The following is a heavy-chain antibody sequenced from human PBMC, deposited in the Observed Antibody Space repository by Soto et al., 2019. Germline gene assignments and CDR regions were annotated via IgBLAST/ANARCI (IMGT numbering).Heavy chain of an antibody. CDR3: ARDRSSSWYGRGYHYYGMDV. Sequence: QGQLVESGGGLVKPGGSLRLSCAASGFTSSDYYMSWIRQAPGKGLEWVSYISSSGSTIYNADSVGGRFTVSRDNAKNSLYLQMNSLRAEDTAVYYCARDRSSSWYGRGYHYYGMDVWGQGTTVTVSS. J-gene: IGHJ6*02. V-gene: IGHV3-11*01. D-gene: IGHD6-13*01. CDR2: ISSSGSTI. CDR1: GFTSSDYY.